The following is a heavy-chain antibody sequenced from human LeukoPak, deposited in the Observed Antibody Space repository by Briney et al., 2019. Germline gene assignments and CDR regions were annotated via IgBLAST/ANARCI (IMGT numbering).Heavy chain of an antibody. CDR3: ARDKGYSSGWYPYYYYMDV. CDR2: IYYSGST. D-gene: IGHD6-19*01. Sequence: PSETLSLTCTVSGGSISSYYWSWIRQPPGKGLERIGYIYYSGSTNYNPSLKSRVTISVDTSKNQFSLKLSSVTAADTAVYYCARDKGYSSGWYPYYYYMDVWGKGTTVTVSS. CDR1: GGSISSYY. J-gene: IGHJ6*03. V-gene: IGHV4-59*01.